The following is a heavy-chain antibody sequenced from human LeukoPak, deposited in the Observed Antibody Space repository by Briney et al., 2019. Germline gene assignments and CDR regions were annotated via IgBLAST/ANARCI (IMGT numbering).Heavy chain of an antibody. V-gene: IGHV4-34*01. CDR1: GGSFSNYY. CDR3: ARDYMGYYYYMDV. J-gene: IGHJ6*03. CDR2: INHSGST. D-gene: IGHD4-11*01. Sequence: SETLSLTCTTYGGSFSNYYWSWIRQPPGKGLEWIGEINHSGSTNYNPSLKSRVTISVDTSKKQFSLKLSSVTAADTAVYYCARDYMGYYYYMDVWGKGTTVTVSS.